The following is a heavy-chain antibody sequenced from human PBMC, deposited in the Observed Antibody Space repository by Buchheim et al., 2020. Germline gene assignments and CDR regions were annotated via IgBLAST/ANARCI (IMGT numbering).Heavy chain of an antibody. CDR2: ISYDGSNK. J-gene: IGHJ4*02. V-gene: IGHV3-30-3*01. CDR1: GFTFSSYA. Sequence: QVQLVESGGGVVQPGRSLRLSCAASGFTFSSYAMHWVRQAPGKGLEWVAVISYDGSNKYYADSVKGRFTISRDNSKNKLYLQMNSLRAEDTAVYYCAREGGKDGYNFDYWGQGTL. D-gene: IGHD5-24*01. CDR3: AREGGKDGYNFDY.